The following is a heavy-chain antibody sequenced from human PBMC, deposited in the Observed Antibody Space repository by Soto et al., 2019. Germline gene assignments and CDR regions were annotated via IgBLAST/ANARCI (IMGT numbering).Heavy chain of an antibody. CDR3: AKVSVMDIVLMVYALTVPYYYYGMDV. D-gene: IGHD2-8*01. Sequence: EVQLLESGGGLVQPGGSLRLSCAASGFTFSSYAMSWVRQAPGKGLEWVSAISGSGGSTYYADSVKGRFTISRDNSKNTLYLQMNSLRAEDTAVYYCAKVSVMDIVLMVYALTVPYYYYGMDVWGQGTTVTVSS. J-gene: IGHJ6*02. CDR1: GFTFSSYA. V-gene: IGHV3-23*01. CDR2: ISGSGGST.